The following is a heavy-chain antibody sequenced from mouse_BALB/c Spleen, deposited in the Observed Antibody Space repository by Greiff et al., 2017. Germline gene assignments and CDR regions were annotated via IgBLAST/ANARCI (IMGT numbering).Heavy chain of an antibody. Sequence: QVQLQQPGAELVRPGASVKLSCKASGYTFTSYWINWVKQRPGQGLEWIGNIYPSDSYTNYNQKFKDKATLTVDKSSSTAYMQLSSPTSEDSAVYYCTRSEGGYWYFDVWGAGTTVTVSS. J-gene: IGHJ1*01. D-gene: IGHD3-3*01. CDR3: TRSEGGYWYFDV. CDR2: IYPSDSYT. V-gene: IGHV1-69*02. CDR1: GYTFTSYW.